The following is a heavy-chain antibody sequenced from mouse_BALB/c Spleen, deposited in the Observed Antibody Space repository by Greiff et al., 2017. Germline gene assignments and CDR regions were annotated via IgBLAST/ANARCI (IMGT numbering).Heavy chain of an antibody. D-gene: IGHD2-14*01. V-gene: IGHV5-12-2*01. J-gene: IGHJ2*01. CDR2: ISNGGGST. Sequence: EVKLMESGGGLVQPGGSLKLSCAASGFTFSSYTMSWVRQTPEKRLEWVAYISNGGGSTYYPDTVKGRFTISRDNAKNTLYLQMSSLKSEDTAMYYCARRGYDAMFLFDYWGQGTTLTVSS. CDR3: ARRGYDAMFLFDY. CDR1: GFTFSSYT.